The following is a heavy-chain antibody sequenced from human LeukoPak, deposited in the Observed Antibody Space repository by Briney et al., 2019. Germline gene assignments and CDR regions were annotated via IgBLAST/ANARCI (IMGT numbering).Heavy chain of an antibody. D-gene: IGHD2/OR15-2a*01. CDR2: ISSTRSPI. V-gene: IGHV3-48*01. CDR3: ATESIPDY. J-gene: IGHJ4*02. CDR1: GFTFSSYS. Sequence: PGGSLRLSCAASGFTFSSYSMNWVRQAPGKGLEWVSYISSTRSPIHYADSVKRRFTISRDNAKNSLYLQMNSLRAEDTAVYYCATESIPDYWGQGTLVTVSP.